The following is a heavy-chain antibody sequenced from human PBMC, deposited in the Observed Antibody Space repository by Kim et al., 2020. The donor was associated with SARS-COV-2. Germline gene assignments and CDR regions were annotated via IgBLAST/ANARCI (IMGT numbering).Heavy chain of an antibody. CDR1: GFSFSDYY. CDR2: INSDGSST. J-gene: IGHJ4*02. CDR3: VREPRN. Sequence: GGSLRLSCAASGFSFSDYYMTWIRQAPGKGLEWVAYINSDGSSTDYADSVNGRFTISRDSAKRSVSLQMNSLTREDTAVYYCVREPRNWGQGTLVTGSS. V-gene: IGHV3-11*01.